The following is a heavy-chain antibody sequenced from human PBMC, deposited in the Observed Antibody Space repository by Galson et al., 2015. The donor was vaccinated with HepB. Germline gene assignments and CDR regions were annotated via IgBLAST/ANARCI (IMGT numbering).Heavy chain of an antibody. CDR1: AYTFTDYF. CDR2: INPDTGIT. CDR3: ARAYYYDSSNYYRSAFDV. Sequence: SVKVSCKASAYTFTDYFIHWVRQAPGQGLEWMGRINPDTGITNYAPKFQGRVTMTRATSISTAYMELGGLTSDDTAVYFCARAYYYDSSNYYRSAFDVCGQGAMVTGS. D-gene: IGHD3-22*01. J-gene: IGHJ3*01. V-gene: IGHV1-2*06.